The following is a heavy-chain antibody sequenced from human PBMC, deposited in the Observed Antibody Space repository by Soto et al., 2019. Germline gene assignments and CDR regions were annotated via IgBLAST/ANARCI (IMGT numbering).Heavy chain of an antibody. CDR3: SREVQVHTPDGVY. D-gene: IGHD2-8*01. CDR2: ISPMFGAA. V-gene: IGHV1-69*19. CDR1: GGTFNTYA. J-gene: IGHJ4*02. Sequence: QVQLVQSGAEMKKPGSSVKVSCQSSGGTFNTYAMNWVRQAPGQGPEWMGDISPMFGAANYAPKFQGRVTITADESTGTSYMQLSSLTSEDTALYFCSREVQVHTPDGVYWGQGTLVTVSS.